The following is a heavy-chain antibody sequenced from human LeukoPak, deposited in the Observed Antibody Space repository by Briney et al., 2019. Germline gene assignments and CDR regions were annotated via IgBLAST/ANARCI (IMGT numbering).Heavy chain of an antibody. CDR2: IIPILGIA. CDR3: ARGFYDSSGCYFGDDY. J-gene: IGHJ4*02. D-gene: IGHD3-22*01. Sequence: SVKVSCKASGGTFSSYAISWVRQAPGQGLEWMGRIIPILGIANYAQKFQGRVTITADKSTSTAYMELSSLRSEDTAVYYCARGFYDSSGCYFGDDYWGQGTLVTVSS. CDR1: GGTFSSYA. V-gene: IGHV1-69*04.